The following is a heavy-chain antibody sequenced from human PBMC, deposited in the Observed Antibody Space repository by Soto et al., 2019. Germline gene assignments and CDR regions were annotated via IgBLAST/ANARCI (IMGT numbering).Heavy chain of an antibody. V-gene: IGHV1-2*04. CDR1: GYTFTGYY. D-gene: IGHD6-6*01. CDR3: ARGPAALPPGYYYYGMDV. J-gene: IGHJ6*02. Sequence: ASVKVSCKASGYTFTGYYMHWVRQAPGQGLEWMGWINPNSGGTNYAQKFQGWVTMTRDTSISTAYMELNRLRSDDTAVYYCARGPAALPPGYYYYGMDVWGQGTTVTVSS. CDR2: INPNSGGT.